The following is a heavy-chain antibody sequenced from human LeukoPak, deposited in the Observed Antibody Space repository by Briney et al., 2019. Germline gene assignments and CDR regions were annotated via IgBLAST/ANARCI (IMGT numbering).Heavy chain of an antibody. Sequence: PGGSLRLSCAASGFTFSSYSMNWVRQAPGKGLEWVSSISSSSSYIYYADSVKGRFTISRDNAKNSLYLQMNSLRAEDTAVYYCARDGPAGGLDAFDIWGQGTMVTVSS. CDR1: GFTFSSYS. J-gene: IGHJ3*02. V-gene: IGHV3-21*01. CDR3: ARDGPAGGLDAFDI. CDR2: ISSSSSYI. D-gene: IGHD6-25*01.